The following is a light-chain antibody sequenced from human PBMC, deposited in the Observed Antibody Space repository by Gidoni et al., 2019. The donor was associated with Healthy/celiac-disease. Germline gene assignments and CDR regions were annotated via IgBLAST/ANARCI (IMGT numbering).Light chain of an antibody. V-gene: IGKV3-20*01. CDR3: QQYGSQGT. CDR1: QSVSSSY. CDR2: GAS. Sequence: DTVLTQYPGTLSSSPGERATLPCRASQSVSSSYLAWYQQKTGQAPRLLIYGASSRATGMPDRFSGSGSGTDFTLTISRLEPEDFAVYYCQQYGSQGTFGQGTKVEIK. J-gene: IGKJ1*01.